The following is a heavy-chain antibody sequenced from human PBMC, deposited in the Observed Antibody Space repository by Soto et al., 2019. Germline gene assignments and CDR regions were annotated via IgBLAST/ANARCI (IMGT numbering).Heavy chain of an antibody. CDR1: GFTFSSYG. J-gene: IGHJ4*02. Sequence: PGGSLRLSCAASGFTFSSYGMHWVRQAPGKGLEWVAVISYDGSNKYYADSVKGRFTISRDNSKNTLYLQMNSLRAEDTAVYYCAKDTVGATNYFDYWGLGTLVTVSS. CDR2: ISYDGSNK. D-gene: IGHD1-26*01. CDR3: AKDTVGATNYFDY. V-gene: IGHV3-30*18.